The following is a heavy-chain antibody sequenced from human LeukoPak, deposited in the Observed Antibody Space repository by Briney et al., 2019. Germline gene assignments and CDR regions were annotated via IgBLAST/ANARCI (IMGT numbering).Heavy chain of an antibody. J-gene: IGHJ4*02. D-gene: IGHD6-19*01. CDR1: EFSVGSNY. CDR2: IYSGGST. V-gene: IGHV3-66*01. Sequence: GGSLRLSCAASEFSVGSNYMTWVRQAPGKGLEWVSLIYSGGSTYYADSVKGRFTISRDNSKNTLYLQMNSLRAEDTAVYYCAKFVAGPFDYWGQGTLVTVSS. CDR3: AKFVAGPFDY.